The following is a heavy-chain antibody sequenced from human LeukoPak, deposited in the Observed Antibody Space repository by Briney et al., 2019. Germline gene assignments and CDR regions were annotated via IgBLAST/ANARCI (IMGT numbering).Heavy chain of an antibody. CDR1: GGTFTNYA. Sequence: GASVKVSCKASGGTFTNYAISWVRQAPGQGLERMGGIIPVYGTASYAQNFQGKVTITTDESTSTSYLELSSLRSEDTAVYYCARPNKAAQYGPFDYWGQGTLVTVSS. CDR2: IIPVYGTA. V-gene: IGHV1-69*05. J-gene: IGHJ4*02. D-gene: IGHD6-6*01. CDR3: ARPNKAAQYGPFDY.